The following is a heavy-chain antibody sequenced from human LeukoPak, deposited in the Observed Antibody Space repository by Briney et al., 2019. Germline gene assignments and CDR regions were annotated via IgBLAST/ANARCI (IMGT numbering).Heavy chain of an antibody. CDR3: ARGVVAVTYYYYYYMDV. D-gene: IGHD2-15*01. Sequence: PSETLSLTSTVSGGSISSYYWSWIRQPPGKGLEWIGYIYYSGSTNYSPSLKSRVTISVDTSKNQFSLKLSSVTAADTAVYYCARGVVAVTYYYYYYMDVWGKGTTVTVSS. CDR1: GGSISSYY. V-gene: IGHV4-59*01. CDR2: IYYSGST. J-gene: IGHJ6*03.